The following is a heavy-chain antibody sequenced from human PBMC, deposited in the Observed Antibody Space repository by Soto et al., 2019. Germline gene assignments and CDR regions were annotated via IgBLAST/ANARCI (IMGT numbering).Heavy chain of an antibody. V-gene: IGHV3-48*01. Sequence: EVQLVESGGGLVQPGGSLRLSCAASGFTFSSYSMNWVRQAPGKGLEWVSYISSSSSTIYYADSVKGRFTISRDNAKYSLYLQRTSLRAEDTAVYYCARYCSGGSCYRFTLDYWGQGTLVTVSS. CDR2: ISSSSSTI. CDR3: ARYCSGGSCYRFTLDY. J-gene: IGHJ4*02. CDR1: GFTFSSYS. D-gene: IGHD2-15*01.